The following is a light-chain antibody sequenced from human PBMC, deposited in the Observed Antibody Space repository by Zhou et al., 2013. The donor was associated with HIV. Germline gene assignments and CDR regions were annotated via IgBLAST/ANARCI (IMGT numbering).Light chain of an antibody. CDR1: QSISNW. V-gene: IGKV1-5*03. J-gene: IGKJ2*01. Sequence: DIQMTQSPSTLSASVGDRVTITCRASQSISNWLAWYQQKPGKAPKVLIYQASSLQSGVPSRFSGSGSGTEFTLTISSLQPEDFAAYHCQQSYSIPYTFGQGTKLEI. CDR3: QQSYSIPYT. CDR2: QAS.